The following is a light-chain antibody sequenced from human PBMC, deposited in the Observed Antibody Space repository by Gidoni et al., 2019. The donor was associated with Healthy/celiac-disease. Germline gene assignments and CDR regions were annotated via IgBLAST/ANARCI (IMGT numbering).Light chain of an antibody. CDR1: QSVNRY. CDR2: GAS. V-gene: IGKV3-15*01. CDR3: QQYYNWPRT. Sequence: ETVMTQSPATLSVSPGERATLSCSSSQSVNRYLAWYQQKPGQAPRLLIYGASTRATGIPARFSGSGSGTEFTLTISSLQSEDFAVYYCQQYYNWPRTFGQGTKVEIK. J-gene: IGKJ1*01.